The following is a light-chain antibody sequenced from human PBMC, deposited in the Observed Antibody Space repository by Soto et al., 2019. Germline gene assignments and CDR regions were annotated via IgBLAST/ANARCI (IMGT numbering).Light chain of an antibody. V-gene: IGKV1-27*01. Sequence: DYQMTQSPSSLSASVGDRVTITCRASQSFSTYLAWYQQKPGKVPKLLISGIPTLQSGVPSRFSGSGYGTEFTLTISNLQPEDVATYYCQKYNTAPLTFGGGTKVDIK. J-gene: IGKJ4*01. CDR2: GIP. CDR1: QSFSTY. CDR3: QKYNTAPLT.